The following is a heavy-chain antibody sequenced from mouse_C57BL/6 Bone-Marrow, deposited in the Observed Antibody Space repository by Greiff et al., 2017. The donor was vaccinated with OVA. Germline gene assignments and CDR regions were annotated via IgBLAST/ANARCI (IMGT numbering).Heavy chain of an antibody. J-gene: IGHJ4*01. CDR2: ISNLAYSI. V-gene: IGHV5-15*04. CDR3: ARHPTMGAMDY. CDR1: GFTFSDYG. Sequence: EVKVEESGGGLVQPGGSLKLSCAASGFTFSDYGMAWVRQAPRKGPEWVAFISNLAYSIYYADPVTGRFTISRENAKNTLYLEMSSLRSEDTAMYYCARHPTMGAMDYWGQGTSVTVSS. D-gene: IGHD2-10*01.